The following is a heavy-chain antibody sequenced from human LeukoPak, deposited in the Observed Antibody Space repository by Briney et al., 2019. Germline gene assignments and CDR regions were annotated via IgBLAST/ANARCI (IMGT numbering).Heavy chain of an antibody. D-gene: IGHD2-8*01. CDR2: IRYDGSNK. CDR3: AKGRRRDAITPFDY. CDR1: GFTFSSYG. V-gene: IGHV3-30*02. Sequence: GGSLRLSCAASGFTFSSYGMHWVRQAPGKGLEWVAFIRYDGSNKYYADSVKGRFTISRDNSKNTLYLQMNSLRAEDTAVYYCAKGRRRDAITPFDYWGQGTLVTVSS. J-gene: IGHJ4*02.